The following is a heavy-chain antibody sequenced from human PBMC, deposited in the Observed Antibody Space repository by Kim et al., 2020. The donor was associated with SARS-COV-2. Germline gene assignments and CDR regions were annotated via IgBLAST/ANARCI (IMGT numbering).Heavy chain of an antibody. CDR2: IDPSDSYT. V-gene: IGHV5-10-1*01. Sequence: GESLKISCKGSGYSFTSYWISWVRQMPGKGLEWMGRIDPSDSYTNYSPSFQGHVTISADKSISTAYLQWSSLKASDTAMYYCARRLVAGGGAMGFDYWGQGTLVTVSS. D-gene: IGHD5-12*01. CDR1: GYSFTSYW. CDR3: ARRLVAGGGAMGFDY. J-gene: IGHJ4*02.